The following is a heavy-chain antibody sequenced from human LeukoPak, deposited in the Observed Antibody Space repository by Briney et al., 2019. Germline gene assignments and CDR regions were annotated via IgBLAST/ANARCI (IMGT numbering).Heavy chain of an antibody. CDR1: GGSFSGYY. CDR2: INHSGST. Sequence: SETLSLTCAVYGGSFSGYYWSWIRRPPGKGLEWIGEINHSGSTNYNPSLKSRVTISVDTSKNQFSLKLSSVTAADTAVYYCARSSSSANWFDPWGQGTLVTVSS. V-gene: IGHV4-34*01. CDR3: ARSSSSANWFDP. D-gene: IGHD6-6*01. J-gene: IGHJ5*02.